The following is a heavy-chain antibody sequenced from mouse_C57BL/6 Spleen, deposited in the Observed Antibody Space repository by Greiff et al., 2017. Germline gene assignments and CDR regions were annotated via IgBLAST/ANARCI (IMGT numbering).Heavy chain of an antibody. CDR1: GYTFTSYW. Sequence: QVQLQQPGAELVKPGASVKLSCKASGYTFTSYWMQWVKQRPGQGLEWIGEIDPSDSYTNYNQKFKGKATLTVDTSSSTAYMQLSSLTSEDSAVYYCANRLVPFGGWGKGILVTVAA. J-gene: IGHJ3*01. CDR3: ANRLVPFGG. CDR2: IDPSDSYT. V-gene: IGHV1-50*01.